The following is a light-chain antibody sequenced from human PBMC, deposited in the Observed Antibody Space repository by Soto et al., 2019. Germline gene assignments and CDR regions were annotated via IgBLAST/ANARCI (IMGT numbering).Light chain of an antibody. CDR2: GAS. CDR1: QSVSSN. Sequence: EIVMTQSPATLSVSPGERATLSCRASQSVSSNLAWYQQKPGQAPRLLIYGASTRATGIPARFSCSGYGTELTLTISSLQSEDFAVYYCQQYNNWPPWTFGQGTKVEIK. J-gene: IGKJ1*01. V-gene: IGKV3-15*01. CDR3: QQYNNWPPWT.